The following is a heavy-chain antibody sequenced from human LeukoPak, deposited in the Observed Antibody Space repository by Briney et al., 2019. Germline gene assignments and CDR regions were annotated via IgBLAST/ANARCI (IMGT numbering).Heavy chain of an antibody. V-gene: IGHV4-38-2*02. CDR1: GYSFSSGYY. Sequence: PSETLSLTCTVSGYSFSSGYYWGWIRQPPGKGLEWIGSIYHSGSTYYNPSLKSRVIILVYTSNNQFSLKLSSVTAADTAVYYCARVSRQYSGYDYFDYWGQGTLVTVSS. CDR3: ARVSRQYSGYDYFDY. D-gene: IGHD5-12*01. CDR2: IYHSGST. J-gene: IGHJ4*02.